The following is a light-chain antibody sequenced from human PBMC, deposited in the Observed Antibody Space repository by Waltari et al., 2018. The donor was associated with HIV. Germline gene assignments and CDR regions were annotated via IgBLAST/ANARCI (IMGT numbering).Light chain of an antibody. CDR2: HSS. CDR3: QQYHHWPPLT. J-gene: IGKJ4*01. CDR1: PNVADK. Sequence: DILLTQSPATISVSPGGRVTVSCRASPNVADKLAWYQQKPGQSPRLLIYHSSVRAAGVPTRFGGAGSATNFTLTITSLQSEDFALYFCQQYHHWPPLTFGGGSRVELK. V-gene: IGKV3D-15*01.